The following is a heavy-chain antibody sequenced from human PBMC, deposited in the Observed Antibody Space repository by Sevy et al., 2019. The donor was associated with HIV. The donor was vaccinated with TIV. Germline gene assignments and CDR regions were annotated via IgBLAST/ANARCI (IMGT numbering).Heavy chain of an antibody. CDR2: ISPSGSPI. V-gene: IGHV3-48*03. D-gene: IGHD4-17*01. J-gene: IGHJ4*02. CDR3: ARGVIISDYGDY. Sequence: GGSLRLSCAASGFTFTNYVMNWVRQAPGKGLEWVSYISPSGSPIYYADSVKGRFTISRDNAKNSLYLQMNSLRAEDTAVYYCARGVIISDYGDYWGQGTLVTVSS. CDR1: GFTFTNYV.